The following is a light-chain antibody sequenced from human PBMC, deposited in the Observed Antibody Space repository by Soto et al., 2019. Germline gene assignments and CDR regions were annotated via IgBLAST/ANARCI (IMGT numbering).Light chain of an antibody. V-gene: IGKV1-5*03. CDR1: ESTYSC. Sequence: IQMTQYPSTLSASVGDTVTISCRASESTYSCLAWYKQRPGTAPQLQLYKTSTLQGGVTSRFSGSGSGAEYTLTISSLQPDDFAAYFFQEYNTTCRMCGQGTRV. CDR3: QEYNTTCRM. J-gene: IGKJ1*01. CDR2: KTS.